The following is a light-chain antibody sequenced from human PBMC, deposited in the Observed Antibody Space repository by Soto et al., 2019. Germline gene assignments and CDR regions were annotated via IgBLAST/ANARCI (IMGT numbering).Light chain of an antibody. CDR3: QQYVDSPET. J-gene: IGKJ4*01. CDR1: QTINNY. Sequence: EIVLTQSPGTLSLSPGERATLSCRASQTINNYVAWYQQKPGQAPRVLIYDSSIRATGVPDRFSGSGSGTDFTLTISRLEPEDFAVYYCQQYVDSPETFGRGTKVDIK. CDR2: DSS. V-gene: IGKV3-20*01.